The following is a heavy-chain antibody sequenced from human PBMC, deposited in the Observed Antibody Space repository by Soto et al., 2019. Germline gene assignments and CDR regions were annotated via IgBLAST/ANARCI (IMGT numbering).Heavy chain of an antibody. CDR2: IYYSGST. V-gene: IGHV4-39*01. D-gene: IGHD3-10*01. CDR1: GGSISSSSYY. CDR3: ARHWGTFGELLNWFDP. Sequence: SETLSLTCTVSGGSISSSSYYWGWIRQPPGKGLEWIGSIYYSGSTYYNPSLKSRVTISVDTSKNQFSLKLSSVTAADTAVYYCARHWGTFGELLNWFDPWGQGTLVTVSS. J-gene: IGHJ5*02.